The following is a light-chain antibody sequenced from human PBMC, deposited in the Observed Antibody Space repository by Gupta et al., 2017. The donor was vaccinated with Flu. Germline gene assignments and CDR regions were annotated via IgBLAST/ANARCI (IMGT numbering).Light chain of an antibody. CDR3: QQEALWPKT. Sequence: GTRALSPGERATLSGRSRQALTSNYVAWYQQKPGQSPKLLIFGASNRATSIPDRFSGGGSGTDFTLTINRLEPEDIAVYFCQQEALWPKTFGEGTKVEV. J-gene: IGKJ1*01. V-gene: IGKV3-20*01. CDR1: QALTSNY. CDR2: GAS.